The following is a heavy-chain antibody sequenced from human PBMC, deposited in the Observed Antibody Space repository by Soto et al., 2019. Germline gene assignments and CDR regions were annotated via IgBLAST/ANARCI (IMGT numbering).Heavy chain of an antibody. CDR2: ISSSSSVI. J-gene: IGHJ6*03. Sequence: LRLSCATSGFILSDCAMNWVRQAPGKGLEWVSYISSSSSVIDYADSVKGRFTVSRDNARNSLYLQMNSLRAEDTAVYYCARDLSWGSNWYYYMDGWGKGTTVTVSS. CDR1: GFILSDCA. CDR3: ARDLSWGSNWYYYMDG. V-gene: IGHV3-48*01. D-gene: IGHD7-27*01.